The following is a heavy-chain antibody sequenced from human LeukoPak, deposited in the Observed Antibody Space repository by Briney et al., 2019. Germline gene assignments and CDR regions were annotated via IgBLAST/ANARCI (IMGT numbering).Heavy chain of an antibody. CDR1: GCTFSSYA. CDR2: IIPIFGTA. V-gene: IGHV1-69*13. CDR3: AREEVYCSSTSCPFP. J-gene: IGHJ5*02. Sequence: SEKVSCKASGCTFSSYAISWVRQAPGQGLEWMGGIIPIFGTANYAQKFQGRVTITADESTSTAYMELSSLRSEDTAVYYCAREEVYCSSTSCPFPCGQGTLVTVSS. D-gene: IGHD2-2*01.